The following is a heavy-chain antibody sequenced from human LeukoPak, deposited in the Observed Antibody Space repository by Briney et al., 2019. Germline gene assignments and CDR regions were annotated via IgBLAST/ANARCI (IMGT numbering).Heavy chain of an antibody. CDR2: INPRGGST. Sequence: ASVKVSCKASGYTFTSHFMHWVRQAPGQGLEWMGIINPRGGSTSYTQKFQGRVTMTRDTSTSTVYMELSSLRSEDTAVHYCARDLMVPNDAFDIWGQGTMVTVSS. J-gene: IGHJ3*02. CDR3: ARDLMVPNDAFDI. V-gene: IGHV1-46*01. D-gene: IGHD6-13*01. CDR1: GYTFTSHF.